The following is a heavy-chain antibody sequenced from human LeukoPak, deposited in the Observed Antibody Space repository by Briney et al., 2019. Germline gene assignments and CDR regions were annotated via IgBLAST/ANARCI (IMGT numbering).Heavy chain of an antibody. CDR2: ISGSGGNT. J-gene: IGHJ4*02. V-gene: IGHV3-23*01. Sequence: GGSLKLSCAASGFTFGSYAMTWVRQAPGKGLEWVSHISGSGGNTYHADSVKGRFTISRDNSKNTVYLQMNSLRAEDTAVYYCAKTTAGHSSGGAPGWPVDYWGQGTLVTVSS. D-gene: IGHD6-19*01. CDR3: AKTTAGHSSGGAPGWPVDY. CDR1: GFTFGSYA.